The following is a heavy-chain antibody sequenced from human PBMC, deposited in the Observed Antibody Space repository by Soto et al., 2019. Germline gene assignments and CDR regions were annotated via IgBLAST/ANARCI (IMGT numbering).Heavy chain of an antibody. CDR3: ATVMTIFGEVNIRACYYGMDV. D-gene: IGHD3-3*01. CDR1: GYTFTSYD. Sequence: ASVKVSCKASGYTFTSYDINWVRQATGQGLEWMGWMNPNSGNTGYAQKFQGRLTMTRNTSISTAYMELSSLRSENTAVYYCATVMTIFGEVNIRACYYGMDVWGQGTTGTVSS. V-gene: IGHV1-8*01. CDR2: MNPNSGNT. J-gene: IGHJ6*02.